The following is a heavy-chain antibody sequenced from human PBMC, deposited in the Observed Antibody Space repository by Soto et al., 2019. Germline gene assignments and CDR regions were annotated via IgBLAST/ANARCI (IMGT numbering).Heavy chain of an antibody. CDR2: IKSKTDGGTT. Sequence: GSLRLSCAASGFTFSNAWMNWVRQAPGKGLEWVGRIKSKTDGGTTDYAAPVKGRFTISRDNSKNTLFLQMNSLRVEDTAIYYCAKDGGRSSGYYIDSWGQGSLVTVSS. CDR3: AKDGGRSSGYYIDS. CDR1: GFTFSNAW. J-gene: IGHJ5*01. D-gene: IGHD3-22*01. V-gene: IGHV3-15*07.